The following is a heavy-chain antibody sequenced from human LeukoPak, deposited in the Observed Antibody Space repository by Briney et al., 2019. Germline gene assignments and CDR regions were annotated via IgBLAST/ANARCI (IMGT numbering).Heavy chain of an antibody. CDR3: AKYSDSTGAHYFDY. CDR1: GFTFSSYA. CDR2: ISGSGANT. Sequence: GGSLRLSCAASGFTFSSYAMTWVRQAPGKGLEGVSTISGSGANTYYADSVKGRFTISRDNSKNTLSLQMNSLRVEDTALYYCAKYSDSTGAHYFDYWGQGTLVTVSS. V-gene: IGHV3-23*01. J-gene: IGHJ4*02. D-gene: IGHD2/OR15-2a*01.